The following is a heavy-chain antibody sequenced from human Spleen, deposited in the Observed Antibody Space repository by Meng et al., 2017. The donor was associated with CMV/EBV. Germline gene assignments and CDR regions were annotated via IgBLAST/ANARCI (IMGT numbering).Heavy chain of an antibody. D-gene: IGHD3-22*01. J-gene: IGHJ4*02. Sequence: ASVKVSCKASGYTFTDSFIHWVRQAPGQGLEWMGWINPKSGGTNYAQKFQGRVTMTRDTSISTAYMELRRLKSDDTAVYYCAREIARIMYYDSSGYIDQWGQGTLVTVSS. CDR3: AREIARIMYYDSSGYIDQ. CDR2: INPKSGGT. CDR1: GYTFTDSF. V-gene: IGHV1-2*02.